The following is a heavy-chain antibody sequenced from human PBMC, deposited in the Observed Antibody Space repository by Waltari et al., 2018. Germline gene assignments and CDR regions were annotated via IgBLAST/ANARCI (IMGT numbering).Heavy chain of an antibody. V-gene: IGHV4-59*01. CDR2: IYYSGST. D-gene: IGHD4-4*01. J-gene: IGHJ6*03. CDR1: GGSISSYY. Sequence: QVQLQESGPGLVKPSETLSLTCTVSGGSISSYYWSWIRQPPGKGLEWIGYIYYSGSTNYNPSLKSRVTIAVDTSKNQFSLKLSSVTAADTAVYYCARAEDSDYYYYYMDVWGKGTTVTISS. CDR3: ARAEDSDYYYYYMDV.